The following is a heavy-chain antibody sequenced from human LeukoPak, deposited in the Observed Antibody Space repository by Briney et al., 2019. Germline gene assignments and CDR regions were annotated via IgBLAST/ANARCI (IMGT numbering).Heavy chain of an antibody. J-gene: IGHJ3*02. Sequence: GASVKVSCKASGYTFTGYYMHWVRQAPGQGLEWMGWINPNSGGTNYAQKFQGRVTMTRDTSISTAYMELSRLRSDDTAVYYCARAFEHCSSTSCEGDAFDIWGQGTMVTVSS. CDR1: GYTFTGYY. CDR2: INPNSGGT. CDR3: ARAFEHCSSTSCEGDAFDI. V-gene: IGHV1-2*02. D-gene: IGHD2-2*01.